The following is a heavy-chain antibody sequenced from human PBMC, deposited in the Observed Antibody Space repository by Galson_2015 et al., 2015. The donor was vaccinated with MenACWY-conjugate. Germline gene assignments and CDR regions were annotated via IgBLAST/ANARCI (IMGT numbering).Heavy chain of an antibody. CDR2: ISPIDSKT. CDR1: GYNFITYW. V-gene: IGHV5-51*01. CDR3: ARHPPGGRGMGV. D-gene: IGHD1-26*01. J-gene: IGHJ6*02. Sequence: QSGAEVKKPGESLKISCKASGYNFITYWISWVRQVPGKGLEWVGLISPIDSKTRYSPAFEGRVTISADNSITTAYLQWNSLQASDTAMYYCARHPPGGRGMGVWGQGTTVTVSS.